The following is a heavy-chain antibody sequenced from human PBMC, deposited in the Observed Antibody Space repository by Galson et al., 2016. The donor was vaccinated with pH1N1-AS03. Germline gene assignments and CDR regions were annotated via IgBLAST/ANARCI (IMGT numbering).Heavy chain of an antibody. CDR3: ARVVRGVLDWLSSYDYYYIDV. V-gene: IGHV1-8*01. CDR2: VNPRNGKT. D-gene: IGHD3/OR15-3a*01. CDR1: GYIFSGFD. Sequence: SVKVSCKAFGYIFSGFDINWVREAPGQGLQWVAYVNPRNGKTGSADRFQGRITITRDPSINTAYMEVTRLTSEDTAVYYCARVVRGVLDWLSSYDYYYIDVWGKGTTVTVS. J-gene: IGHJ6*03.